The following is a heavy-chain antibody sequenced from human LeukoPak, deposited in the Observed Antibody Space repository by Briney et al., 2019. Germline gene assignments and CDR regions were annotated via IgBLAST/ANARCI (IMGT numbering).Heavy chain of an antibody. CDR2: LSYSGSP. D-gene: IGHD1-26*01. CDR1: GGSISSSSFY. J-gene: IGHJ4*02. V-gene: IGHV4-39*01. Sequence: SETLSLTCTVSGGSISSSSFYWGWIRQPPGKGLEWIGSLSYSGSPYYNPSLKSRVTISVDTSKNQFSLRLSSVTAADTAVYYCATTSWLSGSYYLFDYWGQGTLVTVSS. CDR3: ATTSWLSGSYYLFDY.